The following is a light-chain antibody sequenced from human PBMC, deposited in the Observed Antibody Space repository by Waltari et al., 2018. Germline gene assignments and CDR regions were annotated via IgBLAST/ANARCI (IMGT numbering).Light chain of an antibody. J-gene: IGKJ3*01. CDR3: QQRSDWPPCVFT. Sequence: ASNRVGTYVAGYQRKPGQAPRLRIYDASNRAIGSPARFSGSGSGTGFTLTISSLEPEVAAVYYCQQRSDWPPCVFTCGPGTKVDI. CDR2: DAS. V-gene: IGKV3-11*01. CDR1: NRVGTY.